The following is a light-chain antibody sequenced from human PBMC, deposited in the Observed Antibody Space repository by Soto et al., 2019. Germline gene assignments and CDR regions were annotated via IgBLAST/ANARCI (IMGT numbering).Light chain of an antibody. CDR2: DVS. Sequence: QSALTQPLSVSGSPGQSVTISCTGTSSDVGNYIYVSWYQQYPGKAPKLMIYDVSRRPSGVPDRFSGSKSGNTASLTISGLQTEDEADYYCGSYAGSYSVIFGGGTKLTVL. J-gene: IGLJ2*01. CDR1: SSDVGNYIY. V-gene: IGLV2-11*01. CDR3: GSYAGSYSVI.